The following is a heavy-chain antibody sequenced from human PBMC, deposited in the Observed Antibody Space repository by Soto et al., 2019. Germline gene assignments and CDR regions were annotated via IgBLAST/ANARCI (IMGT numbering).Heavy chain of an antibody. J-gene: IGHJ6*02. V-gene: IGHV1-69*13. Sequence: VASVKVSCKXSGGTFSSYAISWVRQAPGQGLEWMGGIIPIFGTANYAQKFQGRVTITADESTSTAYMELSSLRSEDTAVYYCARGLVVVVAANYYYYGMDVWGQGTTVTVSS. CDR3: ARGLVVVVAANYYYYGMDV. D-gene: IGHD2-15*01. CDR2: IIPIFGTA. CDR1: GGTFSSYA.